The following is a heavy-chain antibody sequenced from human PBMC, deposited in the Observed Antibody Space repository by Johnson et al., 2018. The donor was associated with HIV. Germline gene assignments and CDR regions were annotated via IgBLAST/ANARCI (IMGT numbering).Heavy chain of an antibody. Sequence: QMLLVESGGGVVQPGRSLRLSCAASGFTFSSYAMHWVRQATGKGLEWVAVISYDGSNKYYADSVKGRFTISRDNSKNTLYLQMNSLRAEDTAVYYCAFIEYSSLDAFDIWGQGTMVTVSS. V-gene: IGHV3-30*04. J-gene: IGHJ3*02. D-gene: IGHD6-6*01. CDR3: AFIEYSSLDAFDI. CDR1: GFTFSSYA. CDR2: ISYDGSNK.